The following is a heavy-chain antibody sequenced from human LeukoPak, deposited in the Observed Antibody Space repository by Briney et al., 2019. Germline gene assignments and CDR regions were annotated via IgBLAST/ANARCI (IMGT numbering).Heavy chain of an antibody. CDR1: ELTLSNYC. Sequence: GGSLRLSCAASELTLSNYCMTWVRQGPGKGLEWVATIKRDGAETYYVDSVRGRFTISRDNAENSVYLRMNSLRDEDTAVYYCAKGSRYYYDSSAYDYWGQGTLVTVSS. J-gene: IGHJ4*02. CDR2: IKRDGAET. V-gene: IGHV3-7*01. D-gene: IGHD3-22*01. CDR3: AKGSRYYYDSSAYDY.